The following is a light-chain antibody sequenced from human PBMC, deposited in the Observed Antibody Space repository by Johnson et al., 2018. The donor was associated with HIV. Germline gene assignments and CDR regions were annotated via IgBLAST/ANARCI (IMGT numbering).Light chain of an antibody. CDR1: SSDLGNYA. CDR2: EHN. CDR3: GTSDSLSAGV. V-gene: IGLV1-51*02. J-gene: IGLJ1*01. Sequence: QSVLTQPPSVSAAPGQKVTISCSGSSSDLGNYAVSWYQQLPGTAPKLLIYEHNKRPSGIPDRFSDSQSGTSATLAITGLQTGDEADYSGGTSDSLSAGVFGTGTKVTVL.